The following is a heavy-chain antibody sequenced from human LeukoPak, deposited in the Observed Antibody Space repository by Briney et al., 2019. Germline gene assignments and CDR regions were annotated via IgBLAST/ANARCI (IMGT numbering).Heavy chain of an antibody. CDR2: IYYSGST. V-gene: IGHV4-39*01. CDR3: ARRGYRRGAFDI. J-gene: IGHJ3*02. CDR1: GGSISSSSYY. D-gene: IGHD6-13*01. Sequence: SETLSLTCTVSGGSISSSSYYWGWIRQPPGKGLEWIGSIYYSGSTYYNPSLKSRVTISVDTSKNQFSLKLSSVTAADTAVYYCARRGYRRGAFDIWGQGTMVTVSS.